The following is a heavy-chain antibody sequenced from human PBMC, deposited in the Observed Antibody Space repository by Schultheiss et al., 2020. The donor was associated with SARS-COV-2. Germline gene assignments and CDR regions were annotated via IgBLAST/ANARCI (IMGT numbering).Heavy chain of an antibody. J-gene: IGHJ4*02. CDR3: ARDLPPHDY. Sequence: GGSLRLSCAVSGFKFSKYSMNWVRQAPGKGLEWVSVISGSGATIYYADSVKGRFTIFRDNSKNTLYLQMNSLRAEDTAIYYCARDLPPHDYWGQGTLVTVSS. CDR1: GFKFSKYS. CDR2: ISGSGATI. V-gene: IGHV3-23*01.